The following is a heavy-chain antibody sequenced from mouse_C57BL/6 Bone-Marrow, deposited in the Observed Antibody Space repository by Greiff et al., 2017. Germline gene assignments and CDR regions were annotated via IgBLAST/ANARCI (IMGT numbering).Heavy chain of an antibody. Sequence: VQVVESGPGLVAPSQSLSITCTVSGFSLTSYAISWVRQPPGKGLEWLGVIWTGGGTNYNSALKSRLSISKDNSKSQVFLKMNSLQTDDTARYYCARCSSQSLYYYAMDYWGQGTSVTVSS. V-gene: IGHV2-9-1*01. J-gene: IGHJ4*01. CDR3: ARCSSQSLYYYAMDY. CDR2: IWTGGGT. CDR1: GFSLTSYA. D-gene: IGHD1-1*01.